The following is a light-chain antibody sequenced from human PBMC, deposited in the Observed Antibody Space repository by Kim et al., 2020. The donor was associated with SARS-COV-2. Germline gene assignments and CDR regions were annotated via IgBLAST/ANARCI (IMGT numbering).Light chain of an antibody. Sequence: EIVMTQSPATLSVSPGERATLSCKASQSVSSNLAWYQQKPGQAPRLLINGASTRATGIPARFSGSGSGTEFTLTINSLQSEDFAVYYCQQYNNWPLTFCGGTKVDIK. CDR2: GAS. CDR1: QSVSSN. V-gene: IGKV3-15*01. J-gene: IGKJ4*01. CDR3: QQYNNWPLT.